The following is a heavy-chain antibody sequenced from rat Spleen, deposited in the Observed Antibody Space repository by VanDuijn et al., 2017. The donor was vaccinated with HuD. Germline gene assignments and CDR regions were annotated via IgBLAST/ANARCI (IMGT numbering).Heavy chain of an antibody. CDR3: TTDLTYYGYNPRSDY. D-gene: IGHD1-9*01. CDR2: ISYDGSGT. V-gene: IGHV5-20*01. Sequence: VQLKESGPGLVQPSQTLSLTCTVAGFSLTSYNVHWVRQAPTKGLEWVASISYDGSGTYYQNSVKGRFTFSRDNAKSTLYLQMDSLRSEDTATYYCTTDLTYYGYNPRSDYWGQGVMVTVSS. CDR1: GFSLTSYN. J-gene: IGHJ2*01.